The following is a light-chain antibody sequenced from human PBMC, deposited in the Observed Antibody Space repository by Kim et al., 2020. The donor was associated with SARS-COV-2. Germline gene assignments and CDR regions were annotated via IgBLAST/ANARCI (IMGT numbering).Light chain of an antibody. CDR1: QSWSSY. Sequence: SWSPGERAPHASSASQSWSSYLAWYQQKPGQAPRLLIYDASNRATGIPARFRGSGSGTDFTLTISSLEPEDFAVYYCQQRSNWALTFGGGTKVEI. J-gene: IGKJ4*01. CDR2: DAS. V-gene: IGKV3-11*01. CDR3: QQRSNWALT.